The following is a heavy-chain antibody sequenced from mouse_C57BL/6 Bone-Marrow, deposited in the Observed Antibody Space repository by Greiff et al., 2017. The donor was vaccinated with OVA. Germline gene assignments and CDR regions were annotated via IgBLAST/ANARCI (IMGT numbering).Heavy chain of an antibody. CDR2: INPNNGGT. J-gene: IGHJ2*01. D-gene: IGHD2-4*01. CDR1: GYTITDYN. CDR3: ARESPYDYDVGY. V-gene: IGHV1-22*01. Sequence: EVQLQQSGPELVKPGASVKMSCKASGYTITDYNMHWVKQSHGKSLEWIGYINPNNGGTSYNQKFKGKATLTVNKSSSTAYMELRSLTSEDSAVYYCARESPYDYDVGYWGQGTTLTVSS.